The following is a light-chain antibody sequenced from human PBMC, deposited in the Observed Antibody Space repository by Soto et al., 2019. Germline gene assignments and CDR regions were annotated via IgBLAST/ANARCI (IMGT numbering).Light chain of an antibody. CDR3: QRYSKWPWT. CDR1: QSLRSN. J-gene: IGKJ1*01. V-gene: IGKV3-15*01. Sequence: EKVMTQSPVTLSVSPGATATLSCRASQSLRSNLAWYQQNPGQTPRLLIYSASTRAAATPARFSGSGAGTNFTLTSSSLPSEDFAVYYYQRYSKWPWTFGQGTKVEIK. CDR2: SAS.